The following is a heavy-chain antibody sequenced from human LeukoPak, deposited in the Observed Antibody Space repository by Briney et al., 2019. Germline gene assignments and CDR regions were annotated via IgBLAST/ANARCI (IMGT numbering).Heavy chain of an antibody. J-gene: IGHJ5*02. CDR3: ASLYCTRTSCKVDP. Sequence: SETLSLTCIVSGGSVSSDSYYWSWIRQPPGKGLEWIGYISYRGNTNYNPSLKSRVTISLDTSKNQFSLKLSSVTAADTAVYYCASLYCTRTSCKVDPWGQGTLVTVSS. CDR1: GGSVSSDSYY. V-gene: IGHV4-61*01. D-gene: IGHD2-2*01. CDR2: ISYRGNT.